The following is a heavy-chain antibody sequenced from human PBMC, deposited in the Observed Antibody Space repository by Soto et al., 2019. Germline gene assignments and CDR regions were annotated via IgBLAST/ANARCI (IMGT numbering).Heavy chain of an antibody. CDR1: GGTFSSYA. J-gene: IGHJ3*02. Sequence: GASVKVSCKASGGTFSSYAISWVRQAPGQGLEWMGGIIPIFGTANYAQKFQGRVTITADESTSTAYMELSSLRSEDTAVYYCARGPRSVGLYSSSWTPGLGVAFDIWGQGTMVTVSS. V-gene: IGHV1-69*13. D-gene: IGHD6-13*01. CDR3: ARGPRSVGLYSSSWTPGLGVAFDI. CDR2: IIPIFGTA.